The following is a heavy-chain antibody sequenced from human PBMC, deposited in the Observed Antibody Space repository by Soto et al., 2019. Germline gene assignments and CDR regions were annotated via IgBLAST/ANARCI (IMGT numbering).Heavy chain of an antibody. CDR3: AKVGGSGSYRYYYYMDV. Sequence: EVQLLESGGGLVQPGGSLRLSCAASGFTFSSYAMSWVRQAPGKGLEWVSAISGSGGSTYYADSVKGRFTISRDNSENTLYLQMNSLRAEDTAVYYCAKVGGSGSYRYYYYMDVWGKGTTVTVSS. V-gene: IGHV3-23*01. D-gene: IGHD3-10*01. CDR1: GFTFSSYA. CDR2: ISGSGGST. J-gene: IGHJ6*03.